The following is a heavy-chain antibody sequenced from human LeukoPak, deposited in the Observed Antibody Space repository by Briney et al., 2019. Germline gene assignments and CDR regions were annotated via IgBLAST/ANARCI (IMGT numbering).Heavy chain of an antibody. J-gene: IGHJ4*02. D-gene: IGHD4-17*01. CDR3: TSGDYRAFQGIDY. V-gene: IGHV3-73*01. Sequence: GGSLKPSCAASGFTFSGSAMHWVRQASGKGLEWVGRIRSKANSYATAYAASVKGRFTISRDDSKNTAYLQMNSLKTEDTAVYYCTSGDYRAFQGIDYWGQGTLVTVSS. CDR1: GFTFSGSA. CDR2: IRSKANSYAT.